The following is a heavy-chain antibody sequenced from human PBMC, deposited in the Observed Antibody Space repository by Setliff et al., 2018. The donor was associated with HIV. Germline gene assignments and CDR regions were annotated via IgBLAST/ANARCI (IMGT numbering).Heavy chain of an antibody. Sequence: SETLSLTCAVYGGSFSGYYWSWIRQPPGKGLEWIGEINHSGSTNYNMSLWSRVTISLDASRNQFSLELISVTAADTAVYYCARAPANYHDSSGFYFGGDYYFDFWGQGTLITVSS. CDR2: INHSGST. CDR1: GGSFSGYY. V-gene: IGHV4-34*01. J-gene: IGHJ4*02. D-gene: IGHD3-22*01. CDR3: ARAPANYHDSSGFYFGGDYYFDF.